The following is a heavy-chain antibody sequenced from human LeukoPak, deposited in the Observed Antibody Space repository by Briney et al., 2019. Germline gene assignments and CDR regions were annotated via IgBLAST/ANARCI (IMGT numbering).Heavy chain of an antibody. Sequence: PSETLSLTCTVSGGPIDIYYWSWIRQPPGKGLEWIGYIYYSGSTNYNPSLKSRVTISVDTSKNQLSLNLNSVTAADTAVYSCARHDRWPYLIDYWGQGILVTVSS. CDR2: IYYSGST. CDR3: ARHDRWPYLIDY. V-gene: IGHV4-59*08. CDR1: GGPIDIYY. J-gene: IGHJ4*02. D-gene: IGHD4-23*01.